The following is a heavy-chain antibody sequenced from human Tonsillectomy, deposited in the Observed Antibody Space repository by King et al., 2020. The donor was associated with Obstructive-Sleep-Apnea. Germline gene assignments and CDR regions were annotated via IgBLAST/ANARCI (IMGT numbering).Heavy chain of an antibody. D-gene: IGHD3-10*01. V-gene: IGHV3-7*01. CDR3: ARDGVLLWFGELWGFDY. Sequence: QLVQSGGGLVQPGGSLRLSCAASGFTFSSYWMSWVRQAPGKGLEWVANIKQDGSEKYYVDSVKGRFTISRDNAKNSLYLQMNSLRAEDTAVYYGARDGVLLWFGELWGFDYWGQGTLVTVSS. CDR1: GFTFSSYW. CDR2: IKQDGSEK. J-gene: IGHJ4*02.